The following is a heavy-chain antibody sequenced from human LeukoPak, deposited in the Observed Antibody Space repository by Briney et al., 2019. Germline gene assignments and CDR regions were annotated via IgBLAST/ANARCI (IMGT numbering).Heavy chain of an antibody. CDR1: GFTFSSCA. CDR3: AKGTYSSSPRDY. CDR2: ISGSGGST. D-gene: IGHD6-6*01. Sequence: PGGSLRLSCAASGFTFSSCAMSWVRQAPGKGLELVSAISGSGGSTYYAGSVKGRFTISRDNSKNTLFLQMNSLRAEDTAVYYCAKGTYSSSPRDYWGQGTLVTVSS. J-gene: IGHJ4*02. V-gene: IGHV3-23*01.